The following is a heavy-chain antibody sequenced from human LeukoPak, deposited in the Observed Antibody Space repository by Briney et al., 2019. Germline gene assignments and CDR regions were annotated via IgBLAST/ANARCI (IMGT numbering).Heavy chain of an antibody. Sequence: PGGSLRLSCAASGFSFGRYAMHWVRQAPGKGLEWVAVISNDGDSQYYVDSVKGRFTISRDNSKNTLYLQMNSLRAEDPAVYYCARSILRGVLPYGGQGTLVTVSS. CDR3: ARSILRGVLPY. CDR2: ISNDGDSQ. V-gene: IGHV3-30*04. J-gene: IGHJ4*02. CDR1: GFSFGRYA. D-gene: IGHD3-10*01.